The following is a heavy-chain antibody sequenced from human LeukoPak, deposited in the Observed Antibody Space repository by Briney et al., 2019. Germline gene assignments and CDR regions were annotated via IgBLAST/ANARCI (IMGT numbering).Heavy chain of an antibody. J-gene: IGHJ6*03. CDR1: GGSISSGSYY. CDR3: ARGLSPLYYYYYMDV. D-gene: IGHD3-22*01. Sequence: PSQTLSLTCTVPGGSISSGSYYWSWIRQPAGKGLEWIGRIYTSGSTNYNPSLKSRVTISVDTSKNQFSLKLSSVTAADTAVYYCARGLSPLYYYYYMDVWGKGTTVTVSS. CDR2: IYTSGST. V-gene: IGHV4-61*02.